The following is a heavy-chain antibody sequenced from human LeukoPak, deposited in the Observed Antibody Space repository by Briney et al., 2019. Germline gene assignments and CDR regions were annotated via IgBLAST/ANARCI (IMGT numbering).Heavy chain of an antibody. V-gene: IGHV4-61*02. J-gene: IGHJ4*02. Sequence: SETLSLTCTVSGGSISSGSYYWSWIRQPAGKGLEWIGRIYTSGSTNYNPSLKSRVTISVDTSKNQFSLKLSSVTAADTAVYYCAREVIAAAGLWGQGTLVTVSS. CDR2: IYTSGST. CDR1: GGSISSGSYY. CDR3: AREVIAAAGL. D-gene: IGHD6-13*01.